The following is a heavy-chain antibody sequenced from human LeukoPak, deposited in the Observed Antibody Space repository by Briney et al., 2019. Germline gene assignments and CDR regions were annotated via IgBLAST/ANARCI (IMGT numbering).Heavy chain of an antibody. J-gene: IGHJ6*03. CDR1: GGTFSSYA. D-gene: IGHD3-10*01. V-gene: IGHV1-69*05. CDR3: ARDPMYYYEPYYYYYYMDV. CDR2: IIPIFGTA. Sequence: GSSVKVSCKASGGTFSSYAISWVRQAPGQGLGWMGGIIPIFGTANYAQKFQGRVTITTDESTSTAYMELSSLRSEDTAVYYCARDPMYYYEPYYYYYYMDVWGKGTTVTVSS.